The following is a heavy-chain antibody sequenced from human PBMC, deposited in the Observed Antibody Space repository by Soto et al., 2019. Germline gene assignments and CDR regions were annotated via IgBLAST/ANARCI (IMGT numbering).Heavy chain of an antibody. CDR3: TPGVTSRGMDV. CDR2: IKTKTDGGTT. V-gene: IGHV3-15*01. CDR1: GFTFSNAW. J-gene: IGHJ6*02. Sequence: EVQLVESGGGLVKPGGSLRLSCAASGFTFSNAWMSWVRQAPGKGLEWVGRIKTKTDGGTTDYAAPVKGRFTISRDDSKNTLYRQMNSLKTEDTAVYYCTPGVTSRGMDVWGQGTTVTVSS. D-gene: IGHD2-21*02.